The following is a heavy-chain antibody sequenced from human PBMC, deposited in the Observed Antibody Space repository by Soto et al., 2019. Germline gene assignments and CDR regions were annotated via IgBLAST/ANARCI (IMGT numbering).Heavy chain of an antibody. CDR3: AKADDYGGNSDLDY. CDR1: GFTFSSYG. CDR2: IWYDGSNK. D-gene: IGHD4-17*01. J-gene: IGHJ4*02. Sequence: QVQLVESGGGVVQPGRSLRLSCAASGFTFSSYGMHWVRQAPGKGLEWVAVIWYDGSNKYYADSVKGRFTISRDNSKNTLYLQMNSLRAEDTAVYYCAKADDYGGNSDLDYWGQGTLVTVSS. V-gene: IGHV3-33*06.